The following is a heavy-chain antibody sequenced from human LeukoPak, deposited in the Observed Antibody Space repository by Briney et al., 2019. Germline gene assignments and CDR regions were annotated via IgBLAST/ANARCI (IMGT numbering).Heavy chain of an antibody. D-gene: IGHD5-12*01. CDR3: ARDQGAGFGATTQRYYYYYYMDV. V-gene: IGHV1-69*05. Sequence: ASVKVSCKASGGTFSSYEISWVRQAPGQGLEWMGGIIPMFGTAKYAQKFQGRVTMTRDTSISTAYMELSRLRSDDTAVYYCARDQGAGFGATTQRYYYYYYMDVWGKGTTVTISS. CDR1: GGTFSSYE. CDR2: IIPMFGTA. J-gene: IGHJ6*03.